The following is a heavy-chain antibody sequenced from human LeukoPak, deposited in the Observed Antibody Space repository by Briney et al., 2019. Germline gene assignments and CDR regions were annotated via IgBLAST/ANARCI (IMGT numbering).Heavy chain of an antibody. CDR3: ARGAYSFDY. J-gene: IGHJ4*01. CDR2: INSDSTST. D-gene: IGHD4-11*01. CDR1: EFTVSSLW. Sequence: GGSLRLSCAASEFTVSSLWMHWVRQAPGKGLVWVARINSDSTSTSYVDSVKGRFTISRDNAKNTVYLQMSSLRADDTAIYYCARGAYSFDYWGQGILVTVSS. V-gene: IGHV3-74*01.